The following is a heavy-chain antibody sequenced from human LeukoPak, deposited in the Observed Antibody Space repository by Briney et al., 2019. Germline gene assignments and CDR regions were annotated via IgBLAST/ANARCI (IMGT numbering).Heavy chain of an antibody. Sequence: TLSLTCTVSGGSISSGSYYWSWIRQPAGKGLEWIGRIYTSGNTNYNPSLKSRVTISVDTSKNQFSLKLSSVTAADTAVYYCARGLDYYDSSGYYYFRYHDAFDIWGQGTMVTVSS. CDR1: GGSISSGSYY. J-gene: IGHJ3*02. CDR2: IYTSGNT. D-gene: IGHD3-22*01. V-gene: IGHV4-61*02. CDR3: ARGLDYYDSSGYYYFRYHDAFDI.